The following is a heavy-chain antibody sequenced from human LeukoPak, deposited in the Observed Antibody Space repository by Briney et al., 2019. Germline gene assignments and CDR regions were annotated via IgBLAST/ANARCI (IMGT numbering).Heavy chain of an antibody. CDR2: INPNSGGT. D-gene: IGHD2-8*01. Sequence: GASVKVSCQASGYIFTGYYMHWVRQVPGQGLEWVGWINPNSGGTNYAQKFQGWVTMTRDTSISTAHMDLNRLTSDDTAVYYCSRGLINGHDFDYWGQGTVVTVSS. V-gene: IGHV1-2*04. CDR3: SRGLINGHDFDY. CDR1: GYIFTGYY. J-gene: IGHJ4*02.